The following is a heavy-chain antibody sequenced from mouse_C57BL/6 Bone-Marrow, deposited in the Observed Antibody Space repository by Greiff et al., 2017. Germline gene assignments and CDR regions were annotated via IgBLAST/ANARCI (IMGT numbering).Heavy chain of an antibody. CDR1: GFTFSDYY. CDR3: ARLRLLREAMDY. CDR2: INYDGSST. D-gene: IGHD2-3*01. Sequence: VKVVESEGGLVQPGSSMKLSCTASGFTFSDYYMAWVRQVPEKGLEWVANINYDGSSTYYLDSLKSRFIISRDNAKNILYLQMSSLKSEDTATYYCARLRLLREAMDYWGQGTSVTVSS. J-gene: IGHJ4*01. V-gene: IGHV5-16*01.